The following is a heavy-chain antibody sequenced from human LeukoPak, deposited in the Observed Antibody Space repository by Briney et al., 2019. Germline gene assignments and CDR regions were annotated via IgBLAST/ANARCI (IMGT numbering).Heavy chain of an antibody. J-gene: IGHJ4*02. CDR3: ARDRNYYDSSGLFTPSSVWFDY. CDR2: ISSSVSTI. Sequence: GGSLRLSCAASGFTFSSYEMNWVRQAPGKGLEWVSYISSSVSTIYYADSVKGRFTISRDNAKNSLYLQMNSLRAEDTAVYYCARDRNYYDSSGLFTPSSVWFDYWGQGTLVTVSS. V-gene: IGHV3-48*03. D-gene: IGHD3-22*01. CDR1: GFTFSSYE.